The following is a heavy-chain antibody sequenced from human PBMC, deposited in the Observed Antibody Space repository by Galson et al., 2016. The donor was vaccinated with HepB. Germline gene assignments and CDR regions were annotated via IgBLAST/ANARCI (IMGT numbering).Heavy chain of an antibody. CDR1: GHTFTSYGTNYG. CDR3: ARALRDFYFDY. V-gene: IGHV1-18*01. CDR2: TSPYNGNT. D-gene: IGHD3-3*01. J-gene: IGHJ4*02. Sequence: SVKVSCKASGHTFTSYGTNYGISWVRQAPGQGLEWMGWTSPYNGNTNYAQNFRGRVTMTTDTSTSTAYMGLRSLRSDDTAVYYCARALRDFYFDYWGQGTLVTVSS.